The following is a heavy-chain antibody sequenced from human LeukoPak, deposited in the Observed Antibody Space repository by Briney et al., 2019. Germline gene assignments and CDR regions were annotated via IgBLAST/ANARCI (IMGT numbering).Heavy chain of an antibody. D-gene: IGHD1-26*01. Sequence: GGSLRLSCVGSGFTFRSHAMSWVRQAPEKGLEFVSGIYENGGTTHYADSVKGRFSISRDNSKNTLYLQMNSLRAEDTALYYCAKKVVVGATSPYSDFQDWGQGTLVTVSS. CDR1: GFTFRSHA. CDR3: AKKVVVGATSPYSDFQD. CDR2: IYENGGTT. V-gene: IGHV3-23*01. J-gene: IGHJ1*01.